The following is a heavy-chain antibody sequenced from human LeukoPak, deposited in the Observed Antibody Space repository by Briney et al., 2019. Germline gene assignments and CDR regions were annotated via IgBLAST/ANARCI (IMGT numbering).Heavy chain of an antibody. CDR2: IYYSGST. V-gene: IGHV4-39*01. CDR3: ARTDYDSSGYYYGWFDP. J-gene: IGHJ5*02. CDR1: GGSISSSSYY. D-gene: IGHD3-22*01. Sequence: SETLSLTCTVSGGSISSSSYYWGWIRQPPGKGLEWIGTIYYSGSTYYNPSLKSRVTISVDTSKYQFSLKLTSVTAADTAVYYCARTDYDSSGYYYGWFDPWGQGTLVTVSS.